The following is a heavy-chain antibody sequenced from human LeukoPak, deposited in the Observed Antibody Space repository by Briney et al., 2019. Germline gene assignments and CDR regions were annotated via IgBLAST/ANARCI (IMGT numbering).Heavy chain of an antibody. V-gene: IGHV1-69*05. CDR1: GGTFSSYA. CDR3: ARDSSGLDAFDI. J-gene: IGHJ3*02. CDR2: IIPIFGTA. D-gene: IGHD6-19*01. Sequence: SVKVSCKASGGTFSSYAIRWVRQAPGQGLEWMGGIIPIFGTANYAQKFQGRVTITTDESTSTAYMELSSLRSEDTAVYYCARDSSGLDAFDIWGQGTMVTVSS.